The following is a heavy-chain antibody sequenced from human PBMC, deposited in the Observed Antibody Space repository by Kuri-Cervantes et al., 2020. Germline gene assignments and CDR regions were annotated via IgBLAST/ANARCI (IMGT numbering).Heavy chain of an antibody. CDR2: INTNTGNP. J-gene: IGHJ6*03. CDR3: ARAIVGDPTANYYYYYMDV. D-gene: IGHD2-21*01. Sequence: ASVKVSCKASGYTFTSYAMNWVRQAPGQGLEWMGWINTNTGNPTYAQGFTGRFVFSLDTSVSTAYLQICSLKAEDTAVYYCARAIVGDPTANYYYYYMDVWGKGTTVTVSS. CDR1: GYTFTSYA. V-gene: IGHV7-4-1*01.